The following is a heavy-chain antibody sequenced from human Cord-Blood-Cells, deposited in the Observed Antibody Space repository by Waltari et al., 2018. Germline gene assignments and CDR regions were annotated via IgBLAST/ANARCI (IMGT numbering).Heavy chain of an antibody. CDR3: ARAGSSSWYAFDY. CDR1: GFPFSRYD. V-gene: IGHV3-13*01. CDR2: IGTAGDT. D-gene: IGHD6-13*01. J-gene: IGHJ4*02. Sequence: EVQLVESGGGLVQPGGSLRLCCAACGFPFSRYDIPWFRQATGKGLEWVSAIGTAGDTYYPGSVKGRFTISRENAKNSLYLQMNSLRAGDTAVYYCARAGSSSWYAFDYWGQGTLVTVSS.